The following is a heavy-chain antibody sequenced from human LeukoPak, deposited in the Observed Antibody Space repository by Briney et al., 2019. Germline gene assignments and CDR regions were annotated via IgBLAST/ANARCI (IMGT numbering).Heavy chain of an antibody. V-gene: IGHV3-15*07. CDR3: ATDFYDST. CDR1: GFTFSNAW. D-gene: IGHD3-22*01. J-gene: IGHJ5*02. Sequence: GGSLRLSCATSGFTFSNAWMNWVRKAPGKGLEWVGRIRSNSDGGTIDYAAPVKGRFTLSRDDSKTTLYLQMNSLQTEDTAVYYCATDFYDSTWGQGTLVTVSS. CDR2: IRSNSDGGTI.